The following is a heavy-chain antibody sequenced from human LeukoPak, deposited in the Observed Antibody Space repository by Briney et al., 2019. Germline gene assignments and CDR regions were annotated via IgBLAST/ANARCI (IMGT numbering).Heavy chain of an antibody. CDR2: ISSSSSYI. V-gene: IGHV3-21*01. Sequence: PGGSLRLSCAASGFTFSSYSMNWVRQAPGKGLEWVSSISSSSSYIYYADSVKGRFTISRDNAKNSLYLQMNSLRAEDTAVYYCARDSLDSSGWYYFDYWGQGTLVTVSS. D-gene: IGHD6-19*01. CDR3: ARDSLDSSGWYYFDY. CDR1: GFTFSSYS. J-gene: IGHJ4*02.